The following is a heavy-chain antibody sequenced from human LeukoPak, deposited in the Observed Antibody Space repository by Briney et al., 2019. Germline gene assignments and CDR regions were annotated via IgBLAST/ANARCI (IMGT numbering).Heavy chain of an antibody. CDR1: GGSISSYY. D-gene: IGHD3-10*01. CDR2: IYYSGST. Sequence: SETLSLTCTVSGGSISSYYWSWIRQPPGKGLEWIGYIYYSGSTNYNPSLKSRVTISVDTSKNQFSLKLSSVTAADMAVYYCARDSPARRRGFQHWGQGTLVTVSS. J-gene: IGHJ1*01. CDR3: ARDSPARRRGFQH. V-gene: IGHV4-59*12.